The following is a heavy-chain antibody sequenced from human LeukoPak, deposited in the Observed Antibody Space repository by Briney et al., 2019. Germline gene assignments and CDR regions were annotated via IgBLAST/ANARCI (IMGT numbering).Heavy chain of an antibody. V-gene: IGHV1-18*01. CDR1: GYTFTNYG. J-gene: IGHJ5*02. Sequence: GASVKVSCKASGYTFTNYGITWVRQAPGQGLEWMGWISPYNGNTHYAQELQGRVTLTTDTSTSTAYMDLRSLRSDDTAVYYCARDGRGHWDTRIWYLGNWFDPWGQGTLVTVSS. CDR3: ARDGRGHWDTRIWYLGNWFDP. CDR2: ISPYNGNT. D-gene: IGHD6-13*01.